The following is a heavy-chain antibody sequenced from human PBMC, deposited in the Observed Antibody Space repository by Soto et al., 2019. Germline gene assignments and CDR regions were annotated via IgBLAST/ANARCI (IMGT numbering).Heavy chain of an antibody. CDR1: GDTFNSYA. CDR2: IIPAFGTA. Sequence: QVQLVQSGAEVRKPGSSVKVSCQASGDTFNSYAINWVRQAPGQGLEVMGGIIPAFGTANYSQKCQGRVTIPADDSTSTAYMELGSLRSEDKAIYYCERVPGPMVRGHYFDQWGQGTLVTVSS. J-gene: IGHJ4*02. D-gene: IGHD3-10*01. CDR3: ERVPGPMVRGHYFDQ. V-gene: IGHV1-69*01.